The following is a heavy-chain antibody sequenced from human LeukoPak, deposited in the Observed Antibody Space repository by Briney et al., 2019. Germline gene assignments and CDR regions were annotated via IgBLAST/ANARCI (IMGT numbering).Heavy chain of an antibody. J-gene: IGHJ3*02. Sequence: ASVKVSCKTSGYTFTDYNLHWVRQAPGQRLEWMGIIKPSGGDTSYAQTFQGRVFMARDTSTSTVYMELSSLKSEDTAVYYCARVRDGYNDAYDIWGQGTMVTVSS. D-gene: IGHD5-24*01. CDR1: GYTFTDYN. CDR3: ARVRDGYNDAYDI. CDR2: IKPSGGDT. V-gene: IGHV1-46*01.